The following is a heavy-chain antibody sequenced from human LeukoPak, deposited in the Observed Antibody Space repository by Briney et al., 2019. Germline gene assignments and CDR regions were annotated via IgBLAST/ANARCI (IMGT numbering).Heavy chain of an antibody. D-gene: IGHD6-19*01. CDR1: GFTFSSYG. Sequence: GRSLRLSCAASGFTFSSYGMHWVRQAPGEGLEWVAVIWYDGSNKYYADSVKGRFTISRDNSKNTLYLQMNSLRAEDTAVYYCASAGYSSGWYQGEYFQHWGQGTLVTVSS. V-gene: IGHV3-33*01. CDR2: IWYDGSNK. CDR3: ASAGYSSGWYQGEYFQH. J-gene: IGHJ1*01.